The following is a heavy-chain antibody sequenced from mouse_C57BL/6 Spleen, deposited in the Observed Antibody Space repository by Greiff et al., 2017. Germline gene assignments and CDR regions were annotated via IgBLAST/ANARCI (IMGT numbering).Heavy chain of an antibody. CDR3: AREGNYYGSRGYFDV. V-gene: IGHV1-64*01. Sequence: VKLQQPGAELVKPGASVKLSCKASGYTFTSYWMHWVKQRPGQGLEWIGMIHPNSGSTNYNEKFKSKATLTVDKSSSTAYMQLSSLTSEDSAVYYCAREGNYYGSRGYFDVWGTGTTVTVSS. D-gene: IGHD1-1*01. CDR2: IHPNSGST. CDR1: GYTFTSYW. J-gene: IGHJ1*03.